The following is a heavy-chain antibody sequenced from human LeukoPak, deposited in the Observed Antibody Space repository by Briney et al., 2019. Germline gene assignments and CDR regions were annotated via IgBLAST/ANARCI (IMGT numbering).Heavy chain of an antibody. J-gene: IGHJ4*02. D-gene: IGHD3-22*01. CDR1: GGSISSGGYY. CDR2: IYYSGST. V-gene: IGHV4-31*03. Sequence: SETLSLTCTVSGGSISSGGYYWSWIRQHPGKGLEWIGYIYYSGSTYYNPPLKSRVTISVDTSKNQFSLKLSSVTAADTAVYYCARGRTRYYYDSSGLPSFDYWGQGTLVTVSS. CDR3: ARGRTRYYYDSSGLPSFDY.